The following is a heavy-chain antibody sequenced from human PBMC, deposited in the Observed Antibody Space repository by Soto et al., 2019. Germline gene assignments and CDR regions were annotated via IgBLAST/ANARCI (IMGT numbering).Heavy chain of an antibody. CDR3: ARHMAVDTAMVINYFDY. J-gene: IGHJ4*02. CDR1: GYSFTSYW. Sequence: GESLKISCKGSGYSFTSYWISWVRQMPGKGLEWMGRIDPSDSYTNYSPSFQGHVTISADKSISTAYLQWSSLKASDIAMYYCARHMAVDTAMVINYFDYWSQGTLVTVSS. CDR2: IDPSDSYT. D-gene: IGHD5-18*01. V-gene: IGHV5-10-1*01.